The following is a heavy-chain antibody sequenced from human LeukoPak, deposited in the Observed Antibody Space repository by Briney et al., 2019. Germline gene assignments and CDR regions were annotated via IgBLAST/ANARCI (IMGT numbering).Heavy chain of an antibody. D-gene: IGHD1-26*01. CDR2: IYTSGSA. CDR3: ARHHAEIVGATGGWFDP. Sequence: RPSETLSLTCAVYGGSFSGYYWSWIRQPAGKGLEWIGRIYTSGSANYNPSLKSRVTISVDTSKNQFSLKLSSVTAADTAVYYCARHHAEIVGATGGWFDPWGQGTLVTVSS. V-gene: IGHV4-59*10. CDR1: GGSFSGYY. J-gene: IGHJ5*02.